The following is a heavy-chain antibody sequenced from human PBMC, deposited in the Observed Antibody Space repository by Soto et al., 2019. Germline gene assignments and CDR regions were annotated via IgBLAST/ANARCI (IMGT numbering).Heavy chain of an antibody. CDR3: ASGRYHIAARRVSAFDY. D-gene: IGHD6-6*01. Sequence: SETLSLTCAVSSGSISSGGYSWSWIRQPPGKGLEWIGYIYHSGSTYYNPSLKSRVTISVDRSKNQFSLKLSSVTAADTAVYYCASGRYHIAARRVSAFDYWGQGTLVTVSS. J-gene: IGHJ4*02. V-gene: IGHV4-30-2*01. CDR2: IYHSGST. CDR1: SGSISSGGYS.